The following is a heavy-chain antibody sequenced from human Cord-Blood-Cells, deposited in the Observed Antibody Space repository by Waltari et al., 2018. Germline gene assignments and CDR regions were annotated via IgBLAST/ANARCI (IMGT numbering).Heavy chain of an antibody. J-gene: IGHJ4*02. CDR2: IIPIFGTA. CDR3: AREASIQLWSRDYFDY. V-gene: IGHV1-69*01. CDR1: GGTFSSYA. D-gene: IGHD5-18*01. Sequence: QVQLVQSGAEVKKPGSSVKVSCKASGGTFSSYAISWVRQAPGQGLEWMGGIIPIFGTANYAQKFQGRGTITADESTSTAYMELSSLRSEDTAVYYCAREASIQLWSRDYFDYWGQGTLVTVSS.